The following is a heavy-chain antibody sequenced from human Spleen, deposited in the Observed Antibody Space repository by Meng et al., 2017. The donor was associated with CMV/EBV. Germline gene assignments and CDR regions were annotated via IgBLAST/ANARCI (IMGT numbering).Heavy chain of an antibody. Sequence: SETLSLTCSVSGHSISSGYYWGWLRQPPGKGLEWIGSFYHTSSAEYNPSLKSRVTISVDTSKNQFSLKLSSVTAADTAVYYCAKGGPTATRKWFDPWGQGTLVTVSS. CDR1: GHSISSGYY. CDR3: AKGGPTATRKWFDP. D-gene: IGHD1-1*01. J-gene: IGHJ5*02. V-gene: IGHV4-38-2*02. CDR2: FYHTSSA.